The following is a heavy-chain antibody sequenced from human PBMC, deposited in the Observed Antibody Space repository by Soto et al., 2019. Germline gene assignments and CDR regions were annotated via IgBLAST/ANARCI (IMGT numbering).Heavy chain of an antibody. D-gene: IGHD6-25*01. CDR1: GGSISSLGHY. CDR2: IYYSGST. Sequence: PSETLSLTCLVSGGSISSLGHYSTWLRPQPGEGVEWIGYIYYSGSTDYNPSLKSRVTISVDRSKNQLSLNLSSVTAADTAIYYCARESGGYDSSTRYGLDVWGQGTTVTVSS. V-gene: IGHV4-31*03. CDR3: ARESGGYDSSTRYGLDV. J-gene: IGHJ6*02.